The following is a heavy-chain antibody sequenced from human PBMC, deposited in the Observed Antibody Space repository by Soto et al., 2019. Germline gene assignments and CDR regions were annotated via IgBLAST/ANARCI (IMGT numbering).Heavy chain of an antibody. J-gene: IGHJ3*02. V-gene: IGHV3-11*01. CDR2: ISSSGTGI. Sequence: GGSLRLSCAASGFTFSDYYMTWIRQAPGKGLEWVSYISSSGTGIYYADSVRGRFTISRDNAKNSLYLQMSSLRAEDTAVYYCARAYSDAFDIWGQGTMVTVSS. CDR3: ARAYSDAFDI. CDR1: GFTFSDYY. D-gene: IGHD2-15*01.